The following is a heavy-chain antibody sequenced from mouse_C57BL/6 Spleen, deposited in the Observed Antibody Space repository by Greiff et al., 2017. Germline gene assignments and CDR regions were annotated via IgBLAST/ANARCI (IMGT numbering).Heavy chain of an antibody. Sequence: QVQLQQSGAELVQPGASVKLSCKASGYTFTEYTIHWVKQRSGQGLEWIGWFYPGSGSIKYNEKFKDKAPLTADKSSSTVYMELSRLNSEDSAVYFCARHEGIYGNSFAYWGQGTLVTVSA. CDR1: GYTFTEYT. CDR3: ARHEGIYGNSFAY. CDR2: FYPGSGSI. J-gene: IGHJ3*01. D-gene: IGHD2-1*01. V-gene: IGHV1-62-2*01.